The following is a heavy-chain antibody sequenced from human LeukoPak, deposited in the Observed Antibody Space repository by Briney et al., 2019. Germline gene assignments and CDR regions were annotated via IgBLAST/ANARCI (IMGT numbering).Heavy chain of an antibody. V-gene: IGHV3-30*02. D-gene: IGHD3-3*01. CDR2: IRYDGSNK. Sequence: PVGSLRLSCAASGIIFSSYGMHWVRQAPGKGLEWVAFIRYDGSNKYYADSVKGRFTISRGNSKNTLYLQMNSLRAEDTAVYYCAIPTIFGVANWFDPWGQGTLVTVSS. CDR3: AIPTIFGVANWFDP. CDR1: GIIFSSYG. J-gene: IGHJ5*02.